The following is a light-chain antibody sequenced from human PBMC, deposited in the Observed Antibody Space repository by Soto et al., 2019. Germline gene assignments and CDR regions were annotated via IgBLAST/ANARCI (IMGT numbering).Light chain of an antibody. V-gene: IGKV3-11*01. CDR2: DAS. CDR1: QSVSSY. J-gene: IGKJ4*01. CDR3: HQRSNWPST. Sequence: EIVLTQSPATLSLSPGERATLSCRASQSVSSYLGWYQQKPGQAPRLLIYDASNRATGIPARFSGSGSGTDFTLTITSLEPEDFAVYYCHQRSNWPSTFGGGTKVEMK.